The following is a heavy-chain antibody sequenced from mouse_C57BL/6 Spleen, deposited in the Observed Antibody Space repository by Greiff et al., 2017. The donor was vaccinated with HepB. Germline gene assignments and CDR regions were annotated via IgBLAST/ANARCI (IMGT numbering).Heavy chain of an antibody. Sequence: QVQLKESGPGLVQPSQSLSITCTVSGFSLTSYGVHWVRQSPGKGLEWLGVIWSGGSTDYNAAFISRLSISKDNSKSQVFFKMNSLQADDTAIYYCARNDLITTVVAEYFDVWGTGTTVTVSS. J-gene: IGHJ1*03. V-gene: IGHV2-2*01. CDR1: GFSLTSYG. D-gene: IGHD1-1*01. CDR2: IWSGGST. CDR3: ARNDLITTVVAEYFDV.